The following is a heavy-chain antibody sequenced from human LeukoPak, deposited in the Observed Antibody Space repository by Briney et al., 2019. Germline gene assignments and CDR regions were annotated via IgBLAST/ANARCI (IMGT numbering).Heavy chain of an antibody. D-gene: IGHD3-10*01. Sequence: GGSLRLSCAASGFTFSSYWMHWVRQAPGKGLVWVSRIKSDGSTTTYADSVKGRFTISRDNSKNSLYLQMNSLRTEDTALYYCAKEDRYGSGSYFNRGVDYWGQGTLVTVSS. CDR1: GFTFSSYW. V-gene: IGHV3-74*01. CDR2: IKSDGSTT. CDR3: AKEDRYGSGSYFNRGVDY. J-gene: IGHJ4*02.